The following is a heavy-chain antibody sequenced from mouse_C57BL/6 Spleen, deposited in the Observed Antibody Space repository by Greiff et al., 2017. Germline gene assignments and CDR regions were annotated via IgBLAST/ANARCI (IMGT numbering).Heavy chain of an antibody. CDR2: IHPSDSDT. D-gene: IGHD1-1*01. Sequence: QVQLQQPGAELVKPGASVKVSCKASGYTFTSYWMHWVKQRPGQGLEWIGRIHPSDSDTNYNQKFKGKATLTVDKSSSPAYMQLSSLTSEDSAVYYCAIGDYYVNFDYWGQGTTLTVSS. J-gene: IGHJ2*01. CDR1: GYTFTSYW. CDR3: AIGDYYVNFDY. V-gene: IGHV1-74*01.